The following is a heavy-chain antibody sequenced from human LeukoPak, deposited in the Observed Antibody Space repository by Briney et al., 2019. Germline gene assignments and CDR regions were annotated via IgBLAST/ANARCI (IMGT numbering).Heavy chain of an antibody. J-gene: IGHJ6*03. Sequence: PSETLSLTCTVSGGSISDYYWNWIRQPPGMGLEWIGYIYYSGSTTYNPSLKSRVTMSVDTAKNQFSLKLRSVTAADTAVYYCARGDFCSKSNCYLRPMDVWGKGTTVTVSS. CDR3: ARGDFCSKSNCYLRPMDV. V-gene: IGHV4-59*01. D-gene: IGHD3-3*01. CDR1: GGSISDYY. CDR2: IYYSGST.